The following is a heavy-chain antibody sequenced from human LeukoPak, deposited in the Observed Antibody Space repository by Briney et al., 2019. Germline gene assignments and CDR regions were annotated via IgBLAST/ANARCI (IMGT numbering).Heavy chain of an antibody. CDR2: IYSGGST. V-gene: IGHV3-66*01. D-gene: IGHD3-16*02. Sequence: GGSLRPSCAASGFTVSSNYMSWVRQAPAKGLEWVSVIYSGGSTYYADSVKGRFTISRDNSKNTLYLQMNSLRAGDTAVYYCARDPPYYDYVGGSYPDWGQGTLVTVSS. CDR1: GFTVSSNY. J-gene: IGHJ4*02. CDR3: ARDPPYYDYVGGSYPD.